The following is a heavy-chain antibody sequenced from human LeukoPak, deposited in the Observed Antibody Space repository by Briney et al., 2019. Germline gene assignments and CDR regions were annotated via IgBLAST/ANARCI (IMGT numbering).Heavy chain of an antibody. Sequence: SGGSLRLSCAASGFTFSSYAMSWVRQAPGKGLEWVSAISGSGGSTYYADSVKGRFTISRGNSKNTLSLQMNSLRAEDTAVYYCAKDVQGSAGFYLDYWGQGTLVTVSS. V-gene: IGHV3-23*01. D-gene: IGHD3-10*01. CDR2: ISGSGGST. J-gene: IGHJ4*02. CDR3: AKDVQGSAGFYLDY. CDR1: GFTFSSYA.